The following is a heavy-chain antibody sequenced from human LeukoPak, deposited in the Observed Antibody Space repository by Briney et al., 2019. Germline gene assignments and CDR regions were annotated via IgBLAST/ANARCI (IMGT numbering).Heavy chain of an antibody. Sequence: PGGSLILSCAASGFTFSTYAMSWVRQAPGKGLEWVSAISGSGGGTFYANSLKGRFTISRDNSRDTLYLQMNSLRAEDTAVYYCAKSLTGYFRGFDCWGQGTLVAVSS. CDR3: AKSLTGYFRGFDC. J-gene: IGHJ4*02. CDR1: GFTFSTYA. V-gene: IGHV3-23*01. CDR2: ISGSGGGT. D-gene: IGHD3-9*01.